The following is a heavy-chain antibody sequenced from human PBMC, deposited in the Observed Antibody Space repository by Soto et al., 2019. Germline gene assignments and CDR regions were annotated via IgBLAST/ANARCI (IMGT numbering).Heavy chain of an antibody. J-gene: IGHJ6*02. V-gene: IGHV4-31*03. CDR2: IYYSGST. CDR3: ARDSSSWYNSALNYYYGMDV. D-gene: IGHD6-13*01. Sequence: ASETLSLTCTVSGGSISSGGYYWSWIRQHPGKGLEWIGYIYYSGSTYYNPSLKSRVTISVDTSKNQFSLKLSSVTAADTAVYYCARDSSSWYNSALNYYYGMDVWGQGSTVTVSS. CDR1: GGSISSGGYY.